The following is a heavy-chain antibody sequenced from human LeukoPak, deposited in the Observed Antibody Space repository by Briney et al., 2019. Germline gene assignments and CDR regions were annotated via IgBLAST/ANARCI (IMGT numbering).Heavy chain of an antibody. CDR3: ARGPVLIRVRYFDY. J-gene: IGHJ4*02. CDR2: IYYSGST. CDR1: GGSISSGGYC. D-gene: IGHD3-10*01. V-gene: IGHV4-31*03. Sequence: SETLSLTCTVSGGSISSGGYCWSWIRQHPGRGLEWIGYIYYSGSTNYNPSLKSRVTISVDTSKNQFSLKLSSVTAADTAVYYCARGPVLIRVRYFDYWGQGTLVTVSS.